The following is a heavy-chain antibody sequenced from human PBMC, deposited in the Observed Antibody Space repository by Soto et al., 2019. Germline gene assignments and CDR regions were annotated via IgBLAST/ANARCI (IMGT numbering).Heavy chain of an antibody. Sequence: ASVKVSCKTSGFTFTSYPFSGVRQAPGQGLEWLAWVHPYEGTTKVAHQFRDRITLTTDTSAATVFMELTGLTSDDTAIYFCAREYYSSTTWIDYWGQGTLVTVSS. CDR2: VHPYEGTT. D-gene: IGHD5-12*01. V-gene: IGHV1-18*04. CDR1: GFTFTSYP. CDR3: AREYYSSTTWIDY. J-gene: IGHJ4*02.